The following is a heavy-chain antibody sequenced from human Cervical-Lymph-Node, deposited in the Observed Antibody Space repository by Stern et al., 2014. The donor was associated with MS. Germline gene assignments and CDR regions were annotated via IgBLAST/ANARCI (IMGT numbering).Heavy chain of an antibody. CDR3: ARGHCTGGVCYRGAFDY. CDR1: GFTFSSYW. D-gene: IGHD2-8*02. CDR2: INRDGSIT. J-gene: IGHJ4*02. Sequence: EVQLVESGGGLVQPGGSLRLSCAASGFTFSSYWMHWVRQAPGKGLVWVSRINRDGSITSYADSVKGRFTISRDNAKNTLYLQMNSLRAEDTAVYYCARGHCTGGVCYRGAFDYWGQGTLVTVSS. V-gene: IGHV3-74*01.